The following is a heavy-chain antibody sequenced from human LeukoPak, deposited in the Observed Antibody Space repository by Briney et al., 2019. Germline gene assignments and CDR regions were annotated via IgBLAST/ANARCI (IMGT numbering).Heavy chain of an antibody. J-gene: IGHJ6*02. Sequence: PGGSLRLSCAASGFTFSSYGMHWVRQAPGKGLEWVAVIWYDGTTTYYADSVKGRFTISRDNSENTLYLQLSTLRADDTAVYYCARDRDPIDYYYYSMDLWGQGTMVTVSS. CDR3: ARDRDPIDYYYYSMDL. V-gene: IGHV3-33*01. CDR2: IWYDGTTT. CDR1: GFTFSSYG.